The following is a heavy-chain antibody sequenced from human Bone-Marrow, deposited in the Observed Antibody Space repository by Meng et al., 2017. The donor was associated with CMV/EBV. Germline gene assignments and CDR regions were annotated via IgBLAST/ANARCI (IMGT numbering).Heavy chain of an antibody. Sequence: GESLKISCAASGFTFSPYWMHWVRQAPGKGLEWVSRINSDGTSTSYADSVKGRLTIYRDNAKNTAYPQMDSLRVEDTAVYYCARGGRYCSTMSCLELGNWGQGTLVTVSS. J-gene: IGHJ4*02. D-gene: IGHD2-2*01. V-gene: IGHV3-74*01. CDR2: INSDGTST. CDR3: ARGGRYCSTMSCLELGN. CDR1: GFTFSPYW.